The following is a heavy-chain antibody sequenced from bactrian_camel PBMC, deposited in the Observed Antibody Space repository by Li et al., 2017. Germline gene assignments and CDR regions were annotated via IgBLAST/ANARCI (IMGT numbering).Heavy chain of an antibody. CDR2: MSHDWST. V-gene: IGHV3S9*01. CDR3: AWDLRRVCTYRGTYDY. CDR1: GLTDRRHS. Sequence: VQLVESGGGSVEAGGSLRLSCTASGLTDRRHSMAWFRQGPGKGRERVACMSHDWSTVYADSVQGRFTISKDLSVPILYLQMDSLKPEDTAVYYCAWDLRRVCTYRGTYDYWGQGTQVTVS. J-gene: IGHJ4*01. D-gene: IGHD7*01.